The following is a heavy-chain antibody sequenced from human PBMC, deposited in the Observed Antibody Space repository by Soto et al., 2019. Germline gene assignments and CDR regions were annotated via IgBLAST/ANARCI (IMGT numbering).Heavy chain of an antibody. V-gene: IGHV1-58*01. CDR3: AAERQGVSDTRFGYSY. Sequence: SVKVSCKASGLRFTSCPVRWVRQASGRRLEWIGWIVVGSGNTNYAQKLQERVTITRDMSTSTAYMELSSLRSEDTAVYYCAAERQGVSDTRFGYSYWGQGPLVTGSS. CDR2: IVVGSGNT. CDR1: GLRFTSCP. D-gene: IGHD3-10*01. J-gene: IGHJ4*02.